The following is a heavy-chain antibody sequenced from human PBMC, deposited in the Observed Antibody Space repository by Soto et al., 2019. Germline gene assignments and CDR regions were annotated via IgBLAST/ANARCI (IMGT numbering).Heavy chain of an antibody. J-gene: IGHJ4*02. CDR1: GFTFSSYA. V-gene: IGHV3-30-3*01. CDR2: ISYDGSNK. Sequence: PGGSPRLSCAAPGFTFSSYAMHWVRQAPGKGLEWVAVISYDGSNKYYADSVKGRFTISRDNSKNTLYLQMNSLRAEDTAVYYCARDRYYDSSGYLRYFDYWGQGTLVTVSS. CDR3: ARDRYYDSSGYLRYFDY. D-gene: IGHD3-22*01.